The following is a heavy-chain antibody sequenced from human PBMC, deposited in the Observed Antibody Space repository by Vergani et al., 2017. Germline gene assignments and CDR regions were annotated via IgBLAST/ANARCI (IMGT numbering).Heavy chain of an antibody. V-gene: IGHV1-8*02. D-gene: IGHD2-2*01. J-gene: IGHJ6*03. CDR1: GYTFTSYD. Sequence: QVQLVQSGAEVKKPGASVKVSCKSSGYTFTSYDINWVRQATGQGLEWMGWMNPNSGNTGYAQKFQGRVTMTRNTSIRTAYMELSSLRSEDTAVYYCARLVVPASMMRNYYYYMDVWGKGTTVTVSS. CDR3: ARLVVPASMMRNYYYYMDV. CDR2: MNPNSGNT.